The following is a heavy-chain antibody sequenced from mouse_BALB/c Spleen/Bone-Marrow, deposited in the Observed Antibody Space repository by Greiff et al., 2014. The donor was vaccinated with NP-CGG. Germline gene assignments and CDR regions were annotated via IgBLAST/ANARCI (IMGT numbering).Heavy chain of an antibody. Sequence: VQLQQSGAELVKPGASVKLSCTASGFNIKDTYMHWVKQRPEQGLEWIGRIDPANGNTKYDPKFQGKATITADTSSNTAYLQLSSLTSGDTAVYYCARLITTDYWGQGTTLTVSS. J-gene: IGHJ2*01. CDR3: ARLITTDY. D-gene: IGHD2-4*01. V-gene: IGHV14-3*02. CDR2: IDPANGNT. CDR1: GFNIKDTY.